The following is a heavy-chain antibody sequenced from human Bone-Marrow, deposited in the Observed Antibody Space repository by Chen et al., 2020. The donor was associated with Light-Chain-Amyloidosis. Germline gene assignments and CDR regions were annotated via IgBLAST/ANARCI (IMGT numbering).Heavy chain of an antibody. CDR1: GYTFPNYW. D-gene: IGHD5-12*01. CDR2: IYPDDSDA. Sequence: EVQLEQSGPEVKKPGESRKISCKGSGYTFPNYWIGWVRQMPGKGLGWLGVIYPDDSDARYSPSVEGQVTISADKSITTAYRQWRSLKASDTAMYYCASRRDGYNFDYWGQGTLVTVSS. J-gene: IGHJ4*02. V-gene: IGHV5-51*01. CDR3: ASRRDGYNFDY.